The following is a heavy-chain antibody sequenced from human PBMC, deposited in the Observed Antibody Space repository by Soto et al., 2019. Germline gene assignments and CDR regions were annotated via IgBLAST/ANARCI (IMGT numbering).Heavy chain of an antibody. D-gene: IGHD5-18*01. V-gene: IGHV3-7*01. J-gene: IGHJ3*02. CDR1: GFTFSRYW. CDR2: IKQDGTEK. Sequence: XGSLRLSCAASGFTFSRYWMNWVRQAPGKGLEWVANIKQDGTEKNYVDSVKGRFTISRDNARKSLYLQMDSLRAEDTAVYFCARGDTPMITGMDSFDIWGQGTMVTVSS. CDR3: ARGDTPMITGMDSFDI.